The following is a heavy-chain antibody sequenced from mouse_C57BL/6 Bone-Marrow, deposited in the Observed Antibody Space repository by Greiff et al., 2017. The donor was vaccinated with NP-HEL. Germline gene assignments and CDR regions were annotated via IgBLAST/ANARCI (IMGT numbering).Heavy chain of an antibody. Sequence: EVMLVESGGGLVKPGGSLKLSCAASGFTFSDYGMHWVRQAPEKGLEWVAYISSGSSTIYYADTVKGRFTISRDNAKNTLFLQMTSLRSEDTAMYYCTRNYDGWFAYWGQGTLVTVSA. J-gene: IGHJ3*01. D-gene: IGHD2-4*01. CDR2: ISSGSSTI. CDR3: TRNYDGWFAY. V-gene: IGHV5-17*01. CDR1: GFTFSDYG.